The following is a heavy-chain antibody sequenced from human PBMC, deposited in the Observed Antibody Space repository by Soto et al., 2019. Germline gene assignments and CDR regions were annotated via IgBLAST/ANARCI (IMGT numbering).Heavy chain of an antibody. Sequence: QVQLVQSGAEVKKPGASVKVSCKASGFTFSNSVINWVRQAPGQGLEWMGWISPSNGNTNYAQKLQGRVTMTTDTSTSGVDMDLRTLRSDASAVYYCARGVVARYIMRGGFDPWGQGTLVTVSS. V-gene: IGHV1-18*01. CDR2: ISPSNGNT. J-gene: IGHJ5*02. CDR1: GFTFSNSV. D-gene: IGHD3-16*02. CDR3: ARGVVARYIMRGGFDP.